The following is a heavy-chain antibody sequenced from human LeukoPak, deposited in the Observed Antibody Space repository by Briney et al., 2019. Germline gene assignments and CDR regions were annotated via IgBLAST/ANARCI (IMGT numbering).Heavy chain of an antibody. D-gene: IGHD4-11*01. V-gene: IGHV4-34*01. CDR3: ARGVGVYSNYPTYYYYYYMDV. J-gene: IGHJ6*03. Sequence: PSETLSLTCAVYGGSFSGYYWRWIRQPPGKGLEWIGEINHSGSTNYNPSLKSRVTISVDTSKNQFSLKLSSVTAADTAVYYCARGVGVYSNYPTYYYYYYMDVWGKGTTVTVSS. CDR2: INHSGST. CDR1: GGSFSGYY.